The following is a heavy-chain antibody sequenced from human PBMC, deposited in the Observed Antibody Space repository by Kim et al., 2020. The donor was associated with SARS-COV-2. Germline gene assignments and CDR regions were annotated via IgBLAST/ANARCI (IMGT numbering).Heavy chain of an antibody. V-gene: IGHV1-69*13. CDR1: GGTFSSYG. D-gene: IGHD3-9*01. J-gene: IGHJ6*02. Sequence: SVKVSCKTSGGTFSSYGISWVRQAPGQGLEWMGGIIPMFGTANYAQNFQGRVTITADESTSTAYMELSSLRSDDTAVYYCARGTVHVFPTRDDILTGAYNVFYRGPHYDMDVWGQGTTVTGS. CDR3: ARGTVHVFPTRDDILTGAYNVFYRGPHYDMDV. CDR2: IIPMFGTA.